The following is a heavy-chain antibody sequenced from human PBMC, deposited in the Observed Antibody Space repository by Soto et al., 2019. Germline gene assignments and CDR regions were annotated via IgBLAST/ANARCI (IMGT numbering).Heavy chain of an antibody. CDR1: GFICDDYA. V-gene: IGHV3-9*01. J-gene: IGHJ4*02. Sequence: GGSLRLSCAASGFICDDYAMHWVRQAPGKGLEWVSGISWNSGSIGYADSVKGRFTISRDNAKNSLYLQMNSLRAEDTALYYCAKDWDYDSSGDFDYWGQGTLVTVSS. CDR3: AKDWDYDSSGDFDY. D-gene: IGHD3-22*01. CDR2: ISWNSGSI.